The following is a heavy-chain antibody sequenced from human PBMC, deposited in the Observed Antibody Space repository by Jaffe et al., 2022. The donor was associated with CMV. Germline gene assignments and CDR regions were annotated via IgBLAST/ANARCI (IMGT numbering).Heavy chain of an antibody. D-gene: IGHD3-10*01. V-gene: IGHV1-2*02. J-gene: IGHJ4*02. CDR1: GYTFSAYY. CDR2: INPNSGGT. CDR3: ARGEKLWFYFDS. Sequence: QIHLVQSGAEVKKPGASVKVSCKASGYTFSAYYIHWVRQAPGHGLEWMAWINPNSGGTNLALKFQGRVTMTRDTSISTAYMELSGLASDDTAVYYCARGEKLWFYFDSWGQGTLVTVSS.